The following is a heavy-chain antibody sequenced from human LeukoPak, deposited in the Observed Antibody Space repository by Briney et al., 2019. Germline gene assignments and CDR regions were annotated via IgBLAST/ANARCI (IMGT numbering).Heavy chain of an antibody. V-gene: IGHV4-4*07. J-gene: IGHJ4*02. CDR2: ICASGST. D-gene: IGHD6-13*01. Sequence: SETLSLTCTVSSGSISSYCWSWIRQPAGKGLEWIGRICASGSTNYNPSLRSRVTISVDKSKNQISLNLSSVTAADTALYYCARGPFQAAGAFDYWGQETLVTVSS. CDR3: ARGPFQAAGAFDY. CDR1: SGSISSYC.